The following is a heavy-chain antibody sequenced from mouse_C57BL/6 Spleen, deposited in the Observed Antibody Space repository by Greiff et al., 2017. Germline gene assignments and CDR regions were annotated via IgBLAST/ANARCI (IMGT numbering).Heavy chain of an antibody. J-gene: IGHJ4*01. CDR1: GFTFTDYY. Sequence: EVKLVESGGGLVQPGGSLSLSCAASGFTFTDYYMSWVRQPPGQALEWFGFIRNKANGSTTEYSASVKGRFTISRDNSQSILYLQMNALRAEDSATYYCARSLPQPRRGAMDYWGQGTSVTVSS. D-gene: IGHD6-1*01. CDR2: IRNKANGSTT. CDR3: ARSLPQPRRGAMDY. V-gene: IGHV7-3*01.